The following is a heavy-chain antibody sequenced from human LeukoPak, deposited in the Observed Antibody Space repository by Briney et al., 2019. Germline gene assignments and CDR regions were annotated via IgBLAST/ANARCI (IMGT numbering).Heavy chain of an antibody. J-gene: IGHJ1*01. CDR3: ARDSGSGDDFLDS. CDR2: TYYRSKWHN. Sequence: SQTLSLTCAISGDSVSSNGAAWNWIRQSPSRGLEWLGRTYYRSKWHNDYAVSVKSRITINPDTSKNQFSLQLSSVTPEDTAVYYCARDSGSGDDFLDSWGQGILVTVSS. CDR1: GDSVSSNGAA. D-gene: IGHD5-12*01. V-gene: IGHV6-1*01.